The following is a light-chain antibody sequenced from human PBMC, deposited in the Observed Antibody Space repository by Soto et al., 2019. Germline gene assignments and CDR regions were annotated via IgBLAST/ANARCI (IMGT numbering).Light chain of an antibody. CDR2: AAS. CDR3: QQYGTSGT. V-gene: IGKV3-20*01. Sequence: EIVWTHSQGPLSLSPVYISTIYCTASQSVSNNYLAWYQQKPGQAPRLLIYAASNRATGLPDRFSGSGSGTFFTPTISRLDPEDVAVYYCQQYGTSGTFGQGTKVDIK. CDR1: QSVSNNY. J-gene: IGKJ1*01.